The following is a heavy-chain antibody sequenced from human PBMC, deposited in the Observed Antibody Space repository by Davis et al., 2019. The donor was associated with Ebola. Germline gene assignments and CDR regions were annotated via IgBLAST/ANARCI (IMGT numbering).Heavy chain of an antibody. J-gene: IGHJ6*02. Sequence: AASVKVSCKASGYTFTSYYMHWVRQAPGQGLEWMGIINPNGGSTNYAQKFQGRVTMTRDTSTSTVYMELSSLRSEDTAVYYCARQKPGAAAGNNDYNYGMDVWGQGTTVTVSS. D-gene: IGHD6-13*01. V-gene: IGHV1-46*01. CDR1: GYTFTSYY. CDR2: INPNGGST. CDR3: ARQKPGAAAGNNDYNYGMDV.